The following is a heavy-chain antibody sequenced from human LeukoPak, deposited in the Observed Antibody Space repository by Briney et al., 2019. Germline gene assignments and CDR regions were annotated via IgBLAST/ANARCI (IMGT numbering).Heavy chain of an antibody. CDR3: AREVTTGTTNWFDP. V-gene: IGHV1-8*03. CDR1: GYTFTSYD. J-gene: IGHJ5*02. CDR2: MNPNSGNT. Sequence: ASXXVSCKASGYTFTSYDINWVRQATGQGLEWMGWMNPNSGNTGYAQKFQGRVTITRNTSISTAYMELSSLRSEDTAVYYCAREVTTGTTNWFDPWGQGTLVTVSS. D-gene: IGHD1-1*01.